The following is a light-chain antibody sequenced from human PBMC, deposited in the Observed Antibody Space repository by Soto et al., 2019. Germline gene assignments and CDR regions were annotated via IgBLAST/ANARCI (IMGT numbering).Light chain of an antibody. CDR1: QGISSY. Sequence: AIRMTQSPSSLSASTGDRVTITCRASQGISSYLAWYQQKPGKAPKLLIYAASTLQSGVPSRFSGSGSGTDFTITISCLQSEDFATYCSQQYYSYPWTFGQGTNVEIK. V-gene: IGKV1-8*01. J-gene: IGKJ1*01. CDR2: AAS. CDR3: QQYYSYPWT.